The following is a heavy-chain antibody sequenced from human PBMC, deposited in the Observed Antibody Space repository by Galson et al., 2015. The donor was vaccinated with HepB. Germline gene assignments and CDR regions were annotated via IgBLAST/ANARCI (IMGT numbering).Heavy chain of an antibody. D-gene: IGHD2-2*01. J-gene: IGHJ4*02. CDR1: GGSISSSSYY. CDR2: FYYTGNT. V-gene: IGHV4-39*01. CDR3: ARHESESKTYAADN. Sequence: LSLTCTVSGGSISSSSYYWGWLRQPPGKGLEWIGSFYYTGNTHYNPSLKSRVAISGDTSKNQFSLKLNSVTAADTAVYYCARHESESKTYAADNWGQGTLVTVSS.